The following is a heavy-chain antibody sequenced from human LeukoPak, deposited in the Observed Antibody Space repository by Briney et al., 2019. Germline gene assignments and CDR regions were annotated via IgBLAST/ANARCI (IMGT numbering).Heavy chain of an antibody. J-gene: IGHJ6*04. CDR1: GFTFSNAG. Sequence: GGSLRLSCAASGFTFSNAGMSWVRQAPGKGLEWVSYISSSGSTIYYADSVKGRFTISRDNAKNSLYLQMNSLRAEDTAVYYCAELGITMIGGVWGKGTTVTISS. V-gene: IGHV3-48*03. CDR3: AELGITMIGGV. D-gene: IGHD3-10*02. CDR2: ISSSGSTI.